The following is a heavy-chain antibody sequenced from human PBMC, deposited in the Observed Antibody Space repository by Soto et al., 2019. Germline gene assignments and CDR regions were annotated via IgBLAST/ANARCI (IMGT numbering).Heavy chain of an antibody. Sequence: SEMKCLSKTVAYGSSSNYYGSWIRQPKGKGLEWIGYIYYSGSTNYNPSLKSRVTISVDTSKNQFSLKLSSVTAADTAVYYCARGATIFGVVITPLPYYYYYMDVWGKGTTVTVSS. CDR3: ARGATIFGVVITPLPYYYYYMDV. CDR2: IYYSGST. CDR1: YGSSSNYY. J-gene: IGHJ6*03. V-gene: IGHV4-59*01. D-gene: IGHD3-3*01.